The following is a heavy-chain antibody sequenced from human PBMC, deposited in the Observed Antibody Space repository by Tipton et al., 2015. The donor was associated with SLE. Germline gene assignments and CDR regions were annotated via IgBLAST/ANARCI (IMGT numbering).Heavy chain of an antibody. CDR3: ARCYYDFWTNSRYFDL. Sequence: TLSLTCAVYGGSFSGYYWSWVRQPPGKGLEWIGEINHSGNTNYNPSLKSRVTISVDTSKNQFSLKLSSVTAADTAVYYCARCYYDFWTNSRYFDLWGRGTLVTVSS. CDR2: INHSGNT. D-gene: IGHD3-3*01. V-gene: IGHV4-34*01. CDR1: GGSFSGYY. J-gene: IGHJ2*01.